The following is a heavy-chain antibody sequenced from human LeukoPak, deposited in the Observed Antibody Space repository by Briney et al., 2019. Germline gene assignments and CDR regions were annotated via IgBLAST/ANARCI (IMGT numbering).Heavy chain of an antibody. CDR1: GGSISSGGYS. Sequence: SETLSLTCAVSGGSISSGGYSWSWIRQPPGEGLEWIGYIYHSGSTYYNPSLKSRVTISVDRSKNQFSLKLCSVTAADTAVYYCARYSGYVGFDYWGQGTLVTVSS. CDR3: ARYSGYVGFDY. D-gene: IGHD5-12*01. CDR2: IYHSGST. V-gene: IGHV4-30-2*01. J-gene: IGHJ4*02.